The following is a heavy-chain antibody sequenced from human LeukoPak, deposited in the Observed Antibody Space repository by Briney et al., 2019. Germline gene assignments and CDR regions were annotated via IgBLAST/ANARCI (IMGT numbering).Heavy chain of an antibody. CDR1: GYTFTGYY. CDR3: ARDWGYCSGGSCYRGAFDI. CDR2: INPNSGGT. Sequence: ASVKVSCKASGYTFTGYYMHWVRQAPGQGLEWMGWINPNSGGTNYAQKFQGRVSMTRDMSTSTVFMELSSLRSEDTAVYYCARDWGYCSGGSCYRGAFDIWGQGTMVTVSS. V-gene: IGHV1-2*02. J-gene: IGHJ3*02. D-gene: IGHD2-15*01.